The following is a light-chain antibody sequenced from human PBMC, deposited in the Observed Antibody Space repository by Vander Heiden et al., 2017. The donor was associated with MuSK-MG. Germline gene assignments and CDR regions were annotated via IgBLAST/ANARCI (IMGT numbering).Light chain of an antibody. V-gene: IGLV2-8*01. CDR3: NSYAGNSMV. J-gene: IGLJ2*01. Sequence: QSALSQPPSASGSPGQSVTISCTGTSSDVGYYNYVSWYQQHPGKAPKLMIYEVTKRPSGVPDRFSGSKSGNTASLTVSGLQAEDEADYYCNSYAGNSMVFGGGTKLTVL. CDR2: EVT. CDR1: SSDVGYYNY.